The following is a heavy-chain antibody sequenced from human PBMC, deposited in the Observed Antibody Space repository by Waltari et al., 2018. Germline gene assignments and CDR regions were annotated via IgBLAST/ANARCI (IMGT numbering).Heavy chain of an antibody. Sequence: QVQLVESGGGVVQPGRSLRLSCAASGFTFSSYAMHWVRQAPGKGLQWVAVISYDGSNKYYADSGKGRFTISRDNSKNMLYLQMNSLRAEDTAVYYCARDHHGEMATTWGQGTLLTVSS. CDR1: GFTFSSYA. CDR3: ARDHHGEMATT. CDR2: ISYDGSNK. D-gene: IGHD3-10*01. J-gene: IGHJ5*02. V-gene: IGHV3-30*01.